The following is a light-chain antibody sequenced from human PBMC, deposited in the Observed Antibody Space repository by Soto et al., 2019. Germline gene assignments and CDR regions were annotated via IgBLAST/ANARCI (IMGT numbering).Light chain of an antibody. CDR1: QSVDRNY. Sequence: EVVLTQTPVNRSLSAEERATLSCRASQSVDRNYLAWYQHKPGQAPRLLIYGASTRATGIPDRFSGSGSGTDFTLTISRLEPEDFAVYYCHQYGLSPPYTFGPGTKVDIK. CDR3: HQYGLSPPYT. V-gene: IGKV3-20*01. CDR2: GAS. J-gene: IGKJ3*01.